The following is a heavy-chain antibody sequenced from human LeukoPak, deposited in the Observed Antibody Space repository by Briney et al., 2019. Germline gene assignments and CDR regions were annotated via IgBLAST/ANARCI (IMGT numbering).Heavy chain of an antibody. J-gene: IGHJ4*02. CDR2: IRSNTYGGTT. V-gene: IGHV3-49*04. CDR3: APWLRAQYLEY. Sequence: GGSLRLSCTASGFTFDNYAMSWVRQAPGKGLEWVSFIRSNTYGGTTEYAASVEGRFIISKDDSKSIAYLQMNSLKTEDTAVYYCAPWLRAQYLEYWGQGTLVTVSS. CDR1: GFTFDNYA. D-gene: IGHD5-24*01.